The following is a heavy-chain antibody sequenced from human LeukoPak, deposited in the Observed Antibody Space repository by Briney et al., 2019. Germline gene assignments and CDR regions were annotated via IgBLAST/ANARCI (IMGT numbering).Heavy chain of an antibody. J-gene: IGHJ6*03. Sequence: PSETLSLTCTVSGGSISSYYWSWIRQPPGKGLEWIGYIYYSGSTNYNPSLKSRVTISVDTSKNQFSLKLSSVTAADTAVYYCARVRVDPNPILYYYYMDVWGKGTTVTVSS. V-gene: IGHV4-59*01. CDR2: IYYSGST. CDR3: ARVRVDPNPILYYYYMDV. CDR1: GGSISSYY. D-gene: IGHD3/OR15-3a*01.